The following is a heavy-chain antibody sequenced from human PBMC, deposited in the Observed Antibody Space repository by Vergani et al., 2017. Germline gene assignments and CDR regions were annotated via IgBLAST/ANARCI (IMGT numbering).Heavy chain of an antibody. J-gene: IGHJ3*01. CDR2: ISSSSSYI. Sequence: DVHLAESGGGFFQPGGSLRLSCSASGFSFSSYSMNWVRQAPGKGLEWVSSISSSSSYIHYSDSLKGRFTISRDNAKSSLYLQMDSLRAEDTAVYYCAREYSSTSGRAFDFWGQGTKVTVSS. CDR3: AREYSSTSGRAFDF. V-gene: IGHV3-21*01. CDR1: GFSFSSYS. D-gene: IGHD2-2*01.